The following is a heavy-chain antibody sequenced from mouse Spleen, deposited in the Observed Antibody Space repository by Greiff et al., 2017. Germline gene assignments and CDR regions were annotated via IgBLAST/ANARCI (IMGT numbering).Heavy chain of an antibody. J-gene: IGHJ4*01. Sequence: EVQLQQSGPVLVKPGASVKMSCKASGYTFTDYYMNWVKQSHGKSLEWIGVINPYNGGTSYNQKFKGKATLTVDKSSSTAYMELNSLTSEDSAVYYGARGREAMDYWGQGTSVTVSS. CDR1: GYTFTDYY. V-gene: IGHV1-19*01. CDR3: ARGREAMDY. CDR2: INPYNGGT.